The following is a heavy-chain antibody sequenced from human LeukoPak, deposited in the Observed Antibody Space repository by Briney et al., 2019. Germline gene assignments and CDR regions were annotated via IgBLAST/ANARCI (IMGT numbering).Heavy chain of an antibody. CDR3: ARDEGSGRLDY. CDR2: IYNSRST. Sequence: SETLSLTCTVSGGSVSSDSDYWSWIRQPPGKGLEWVGYIYNSRSTNYNPSLKSRVTISIDTSNNQFSLKLTSVTAADTAEYYCARDEGSGRLDYWGQGTLVTVSS. D-gene: IGHD3-10*01. V-gene: IGHV4-61*01. J-gene: IGHJ4*02. CDR1: GGSVSSDSDY.